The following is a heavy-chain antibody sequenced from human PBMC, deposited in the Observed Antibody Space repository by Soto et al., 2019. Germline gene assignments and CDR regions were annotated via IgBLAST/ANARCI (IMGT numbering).Heavy chain of an antibody. D-gene: IGHD3-22*01. Sequence: QVQLVQSGAEVKEPGASVKVSCKASGYTFTSYGLNWVRQAPGQGLEWMGWISAYNGNTNYAQKFQGRVTMTTDTSMRTAHRELRSLRSDDTAVYYFARSGSSGYYLDDWGQGTLVTVSA. CDR3: ARSGSSGYYLDD. CDR2: ISAYNGNT. J-gene: IGHJ4*02. CDR1: GYTFTSYG. V-gene: IGHV1-18*01.